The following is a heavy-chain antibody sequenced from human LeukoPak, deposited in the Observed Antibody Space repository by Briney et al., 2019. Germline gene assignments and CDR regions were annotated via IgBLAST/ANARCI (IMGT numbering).Heavy chain of an antibody. CDR2: IYHSGGT. J-gene: IGHJ4*02. V-gene: IGHV4-38-2*02. Sequence: PSETLSLTCTVSIYSISSGYYWGWIRQPPGKGLEWIGSIYHSGGTYYNPSLKSRVTISVDTSKNQFSLRLSTVTAADTAVYYCARAGVATWQYWGQGTLVTVSS. D-gene: IGHD5-12*01. CDR1: IYSISSGYY. CDR3: ARAGVATWQY.